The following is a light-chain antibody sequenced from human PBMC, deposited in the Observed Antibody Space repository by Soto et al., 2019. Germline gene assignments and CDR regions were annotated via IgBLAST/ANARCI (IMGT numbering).Light chain of an antibody. J-gene: IGKJ2*01. V-gene: IGKV1-5*03. CDR2: KAS. CDR1: QSISSW. CDR3: QQYSSYPYT. Sequence: DIQMTQSPSTLSTSVGDRVTITCRASQSISSWLAWYQQKPGKAPKLLIYKASSLESGVPSRFSGSGSGTEVTLSISSLQPDDSATYYCQQYSSYPYTFGQGTKLEIK.